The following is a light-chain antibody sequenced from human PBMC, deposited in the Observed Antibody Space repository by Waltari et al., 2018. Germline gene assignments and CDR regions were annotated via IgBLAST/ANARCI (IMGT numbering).Light chain of an antibody. V-gene: IGKV3-20*01. CDR3: QMYVRLPVT. CDR2: DTS. CDR1: QRVGRS. J-gene: IGKJ1*01. Sequence: EIVLPQSPGTLYLPPGERATLSCRARQRVGRSLAWYQRKPGQAPRLLIFDTSNRATGIPDRFSGSGSGTDFSLTISRLGPEDFAVYYCQMYVRLPVTFGQGTKVEIK.